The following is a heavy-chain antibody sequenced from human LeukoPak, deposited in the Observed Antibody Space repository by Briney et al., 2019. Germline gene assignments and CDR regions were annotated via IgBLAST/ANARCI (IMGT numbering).Heavy chain of an antibody. V-gene: IGHV1-2*02. CDR2: INPNSGGT. CDR3: ASWCSSTSCYGPPFDY. CDR1: GGTFSSYA. D-gene: IGHD2-2*01. J-gene: IGHJ4*02. Sequence: GASVKVSCKASGGTFSSYAISWVRQAPGQGLEWMGWINPNSGGTNYAQKFQGRVTMTRDTSISTAYMELSRLRSDDTAVYYCASWCSSTSCYGPPFDYWGQGTLVTVSS.